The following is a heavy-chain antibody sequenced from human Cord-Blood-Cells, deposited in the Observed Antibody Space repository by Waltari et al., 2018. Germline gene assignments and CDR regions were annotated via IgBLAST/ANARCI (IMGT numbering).Heavy chain of an antibody. V-gene: IGHV1-8*03. CDR1: GYTFTRYD. Sequence: QVQLVQSGAEVKKHGASVKVSCKASGYTFTRYDINWVRQATGQGLGWMGWMNPNSGNTGYAHKFQGRVTITRNTSISTAYMELSSLRTEYTAVYYCARAACSSTSCYRYFDLWGCGTLVTVSS. D-gene: IGHD2-2*02. CDR3: ARAACSSTSCYRYFDL. CDR2: MNPNSGNT. J-gene: IGHJ2*01.